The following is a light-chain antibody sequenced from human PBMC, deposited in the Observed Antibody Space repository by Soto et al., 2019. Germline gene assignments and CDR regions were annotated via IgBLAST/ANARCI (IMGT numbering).Light chain of an antibody. J-gene: IGKJ1*01. CDR3: QQYNNWPPWT. CDR1: QSVGTF. CDR2: DAS. V-gene: IGKV3-11*01. Sequence: EIVLTQSPATLSLSPGERATLSCRASQSVGTFFAWYQQKPGQAPRLLIYDASNRATGIPARFSGSGSRTEFTLTISSLQSEDFAVYYCQQYNNWPPWTFGQGTKVDIK.